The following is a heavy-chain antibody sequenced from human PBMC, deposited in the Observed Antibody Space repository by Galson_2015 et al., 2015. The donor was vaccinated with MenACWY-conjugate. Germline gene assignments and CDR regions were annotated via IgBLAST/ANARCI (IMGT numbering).Heavy chain of an antibody. CDR3: AADRRQVRRGWLPY. V-gene: IGHV1-24*01. Sequence: PVKVSCKVSGYTLTDLSMYWVRQAPGKGLEWMGGFNPGDGKTIYAQRFQGRVTMTEDTSTDTAYMELSSLRSEDSAVYYCAADRRQVRRGWLPYWGQGTLVTVSS. D-gene: IGHD5-18*01. J-gene: IGHJ4*02. CDR2: FNPGDGKT. CDR1: GYTLTDLS.